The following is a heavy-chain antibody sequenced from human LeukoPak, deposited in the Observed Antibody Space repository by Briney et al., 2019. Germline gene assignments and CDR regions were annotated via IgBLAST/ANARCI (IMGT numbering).Heavy chain of an antibody. CDR1: GLTFSGYW. CDR2: IKPDGSEK. Sequence: GGSLRLSCAASGLTFSGYWMNWVRQAPGKGLEWVANIKPDGSEKYHVDSVKGRFTISRDNAKNSLSLQMTSLRAEETAVYFCARGSGDYSGQGTLVTVSS. V-gene: IGHV3-7*04. CDR3: ARGSGDY. J-gene: IGHJ4*02.